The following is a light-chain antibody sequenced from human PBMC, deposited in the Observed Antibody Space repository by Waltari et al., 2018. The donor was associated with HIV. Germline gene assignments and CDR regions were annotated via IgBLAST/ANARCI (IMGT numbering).Light chain of an antibody. Sequence: EIVLTQSPATLSLSPGERATLSCRASRSVGMYLAWYQQKPGQAPRLLIDEISNRATSIPARFSGSGSGTDFTLTISRPEPEDFGVYYCQQRGSWPPSFGGGTRVEIK. CDR2: EIS. CDR3: QQRGSWPPS. J-gene: IGKJ4*01. V-gene: IGKV3-11*01. CDR1: RSVGMY.